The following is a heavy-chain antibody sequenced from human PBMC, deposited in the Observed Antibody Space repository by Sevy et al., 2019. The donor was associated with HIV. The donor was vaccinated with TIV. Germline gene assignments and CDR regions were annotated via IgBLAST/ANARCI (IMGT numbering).Heavy chain of an antibody. CDR1: GYNFNIYT. Sequence: ASVKVSCQSSGYNFNIYTIHWVRQARGQGLEWVGRISPYDGDTDYAHKFHGRVSLTMDTSTSTAYLGLTSLRSDDTAVYFCTGDTWELRTGTAYYYSGMDVWGQGTTVTVSS. D-gene: IGHD1-26*01. CDR3: TGDTWELRTGTAYYYSGMDV. CDR2: ISPYDGDT. J-gene: IGHJ6*02. V-gene: IGHV1-18*01.